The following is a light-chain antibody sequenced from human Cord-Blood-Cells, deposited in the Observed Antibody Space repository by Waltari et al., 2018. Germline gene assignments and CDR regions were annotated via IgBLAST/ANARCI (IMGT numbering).Light chain of an antibody. CDR1: QDISNY. CDR2: DAS. CDR3: QQYDNLPPGVT. V-gene: IGKV1-33*01. J-gene: IGKJ2*01. Sequence: DIQMTQSPSSLSASVGDRVTITCQASQDISNYLIWYQQKPGKAPKLLIYDASNLETGVPSRFSGSGSGTEFTFTISNLQPEDIATYYCQQYDNLPPGVTFGQGTKLEIK.